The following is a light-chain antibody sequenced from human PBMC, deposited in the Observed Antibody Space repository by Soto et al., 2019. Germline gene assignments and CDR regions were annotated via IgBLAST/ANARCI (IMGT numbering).Light chain of an antibody. CDR3: ATWDDSLNGFYV. CDR2: ANH. Sequence: QSVLTQPPSASGTPGQRVTISCSGSSSNLGSHTVNWYQQLPGTAPKLLIFANHQRPSGVPDRFSGSESGTSASLAISGLQSEDEADYYCATWDDSLNGFYVFAAGTKLTVL. CDR1: SSNLGSHT. J-gene: IGLJ1*01. V-gene: IGLV1-44*01.